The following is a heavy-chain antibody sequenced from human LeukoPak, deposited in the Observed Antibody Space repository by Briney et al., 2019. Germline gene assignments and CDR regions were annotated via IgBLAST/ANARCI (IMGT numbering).Heavy chain of an antibody. CDR2: IYYSGST. Sequence: SETLSLTCTVSGGSISSYYWSWIRQPPGKGLEWIGYIYYSGSTNYNPSLKSRVTISVDTSKNQFSLKLSSVTAADTAVYYCARRGSVDYDSSLNAFDIWGQGTMVTVSS. J-gene: IGHJ3*02. CDR3: ARRGSVDYDSSLNAFDI. D-gene: IGHD3-22*01. CDR1: GGSISSYY. V-gene: IGHV4-59*01.